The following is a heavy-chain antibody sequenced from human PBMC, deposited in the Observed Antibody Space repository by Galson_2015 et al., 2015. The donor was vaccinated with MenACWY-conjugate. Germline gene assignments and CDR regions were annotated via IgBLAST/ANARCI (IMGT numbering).Heavy chain of an antibody. CDR2: IKADGSFS. Sequence: SLRLSCAASGFTFNNYWMHWVRQPPGKGLEWISYIKADGSFSNHADSVKGRFTTSTDNAKNMVYLQMDGLGDEDTAVYFCARDNNWPFDSWGQGTLDTVSS. V-gene: IGHV3-74*01. CDR3: ARDNNWPFDS. CDR1: GFTFNNYW. J-gene: IGHJ4*02. D-gene: IGHD1-1*01.